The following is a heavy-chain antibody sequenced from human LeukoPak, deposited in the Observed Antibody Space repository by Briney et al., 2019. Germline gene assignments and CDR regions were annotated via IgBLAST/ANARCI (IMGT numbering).Heavy chain of an antibody. CDR2: LSAYNGNT. Sequence: GASVKVSCTASGYTFTSYGISWVRQAPGQGLEWMGWLSAYNGNTNYAQKLQGTGTMTTDTSTSTAYMELRSLRSDDTAVYYCARVKYCTNGVCYHFDYWGQGTLVTVSS. D-gene: IGHD2-8*01. CDR3: ARVKYCTNGVCYHFDY. J-gene: IGHJ4*02. V-gene: IGHV1-18*01. CDR1: GYTFTSYG.